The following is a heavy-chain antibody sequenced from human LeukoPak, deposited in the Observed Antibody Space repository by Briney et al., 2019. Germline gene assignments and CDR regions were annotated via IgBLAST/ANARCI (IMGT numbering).Heavy chain of an antibody. CDR3: ARENTYGYSYGMDV. J-gene: IGHJ6*02. D-gene: IGHD3-22*01. CDR2: INSSGGNT. CDR1: GYTFIDYY. Sequence: ASVKVSCKASGYTFIDYYLYWVRQAPGQGLEWMGIINSSGGNTSYAQNFQGRVTMTRDTSARIVYMELRSLRSEDTAVYYCARENTYGYSYGMDVWGQGTTVTVSS. V-gene: IGHV1-46*01.